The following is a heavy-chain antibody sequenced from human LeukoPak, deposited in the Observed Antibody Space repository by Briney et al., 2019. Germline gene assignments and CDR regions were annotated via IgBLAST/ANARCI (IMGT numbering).Heavy chain of an antibody. Sequence: ASVKVSCKASGYTFTNYDINWVRQATGQGLEWTGWMNPNSGNTGYAQKFQGRVTITRNTSISTAYMELSSLRSEDTAVYYCASPLDRGYSYGHWNYWGQGTLVTVSS. D-gene: IGHD5-18*01. V-gene: IGHV1-8*03. CDR2: MNPNSGNT. CDR1: GYTFTNYD. J-gene: IGHJ4*02. CDR3: ASPLDRGYSYGHWNY.